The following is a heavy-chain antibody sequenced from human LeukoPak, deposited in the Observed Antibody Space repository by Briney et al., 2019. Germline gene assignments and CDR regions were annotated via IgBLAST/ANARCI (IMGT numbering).Heavy chain of an antibody. V-gene: IGHV4-39*01. Sequence: AETLSLTCTVSVGSITTTNYYWAWIRQPPGRGLEWIGRMYHSGITYYNPSPKIRVTMSVDTSTDQLPLKLISMTDADTAVYYCARQDYSSPEGWFDPCGHGTLVTVSS. CDR1: VGSITTTNYY. J-gene: IGHJ5*02. D-gene: IGHD6-13*01. CDR3: ARQDYSSPEGWFDP. CDR2: MYHSGIT.